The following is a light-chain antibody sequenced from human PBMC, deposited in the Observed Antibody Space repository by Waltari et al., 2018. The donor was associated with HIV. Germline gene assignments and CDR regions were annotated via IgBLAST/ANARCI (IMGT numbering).Light chain of an antibody. CDR2: SNN. Sequence: QSVLTQPPSASGTPGQRVPNSCSGSRSNIGSNTVNWYQQPPGTAPKPLIYSNNQRPSGVPDRFSGSKSGTSASLAISGLQSEDEADYYCAAWDDSLNGPVVFGGGTKLTVL. J-gene: IGLJ2*01. CDR1: RSNIGSNT. V-gene: IGLV1-44*01. CDR3: AAWDDSLNGPVV.